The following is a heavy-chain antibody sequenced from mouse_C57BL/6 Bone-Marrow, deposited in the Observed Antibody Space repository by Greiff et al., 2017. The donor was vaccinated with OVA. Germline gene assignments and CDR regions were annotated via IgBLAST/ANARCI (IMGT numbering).Heavy chain of an antibody. Sequence: EVQLQQSGPELVKPGASVKISCKASGYTFTDYYMNWVKQSHGKSLEWIGDSNPNNGGTSYNQKFKGKATLTVDKSSSTAYMELRSLTSEDSAVYYWARRYYGSPYYYAMDYWGQGTSVTVSS. D-gene: IGHD1-1*01. CDR2: SNPNNGGT. J-gene: IGHJ4*01. CDR3: ARRYYGSPYYYAMDY. CDR1: GYTFTDYY. V-gene: IGHV1-26*01.